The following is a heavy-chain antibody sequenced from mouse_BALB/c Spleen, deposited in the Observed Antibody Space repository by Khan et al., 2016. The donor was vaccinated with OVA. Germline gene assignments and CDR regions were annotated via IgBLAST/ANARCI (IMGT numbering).Heavy chain of an antibody. Sequence: QMQLEESGPGLVAPSQSLSITCTISGFSLTNYGVHWVRQPPGKGLEWLVVIWSDGSTTYNSALKSRLTISKDNSKSQDFLKMNSLQTDDTAMYFCARQPYYHYNIMDYWGQGTSVTVSS. CDR3: ARQPYYHYNIMDY. CDR1: GFSLTNYG. CDR2: IWSDGST. D-gene: IGHD2-10*01. V-gene: IGHV2-6-1*01. J-gene: IGHJ4*01.